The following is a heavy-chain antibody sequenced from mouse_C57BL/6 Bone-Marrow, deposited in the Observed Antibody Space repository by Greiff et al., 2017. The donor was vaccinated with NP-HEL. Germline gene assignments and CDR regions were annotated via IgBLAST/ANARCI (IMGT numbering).Heavy chain of an antibody. V-gene: IGHV10-1*01. CDR1: GFSFNTYA. CDR2: IRSKSNNYAT. D-gene: IGHD2-13*01. CDR3: VRGDPPFF. Sequence: EVQLQQSGGGLVQPKGSLKLSCAASGFSFNTYAMNWVRQAPGKGLEWVARIRSKSNNYATYYADSVKDSFTISRDDSESMLYLQMNNLKTEDTAMYYCVRGDPPFFWGQGTLVTVSA. J-gene: IGHJ3*01.